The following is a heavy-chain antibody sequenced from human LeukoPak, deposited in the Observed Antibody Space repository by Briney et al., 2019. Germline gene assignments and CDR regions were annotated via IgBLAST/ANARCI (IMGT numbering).Heavy chain of an antibody. CDR2: INPNSGGT. CDR1: GYTFTGYY. CDR3: ARDSDTAMVTVDY. Sequence: ASVKVSCKASGYTFTGYYMHWLRQAPGQGLEWMGRINPNSGGTNYAQKFQGRVTMTRDTSISTAYMELSRLRSDDTAVYYCARDSDTAMVTVDYWGQGTLVTVSS. J-gene: IGHJ4*02. V-gene: IGHV1-2*06. D-gene: IGHD5-18*01.